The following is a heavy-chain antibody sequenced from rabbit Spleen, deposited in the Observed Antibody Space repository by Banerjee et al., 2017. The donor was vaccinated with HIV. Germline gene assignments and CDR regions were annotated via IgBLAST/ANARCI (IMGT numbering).Heavy chain of an antibody. CDR1: GLDFSASYW. J-gene: IGHJ4*01. CDR2: INAATGKP. CDR3: ARDNGSGDYIDVYFDL. V-gene: IGHV1S45*01. D-gene: IGHD1-1*01. Sequence: QEQLVESGGGLVKPGTSLTLTCKASGLDFSASYWICWVRQAPGKGLEWIACINAATGKPVYATWANGRFSISRTSSTTVTLQMTSLTAADTATYLCARDNGSGDYIDVYFDLWGQGTLVTVS.